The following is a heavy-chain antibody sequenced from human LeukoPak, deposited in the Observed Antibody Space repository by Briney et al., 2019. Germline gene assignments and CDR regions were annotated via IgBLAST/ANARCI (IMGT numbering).Heavy chain of an antibody. V-gene: IGHV3-33*01. CDR2: IWYDGTNK. CDR3: ARDLAARHFDY. Sequence: PGRSLRLSCAASGFTFSSHGIHWVRQAPGRGLEWVAVIWYDGTNKYYEDSVKGRFTISRDNSKNTLYLQMNSLRGEDTAIYYCARDLAARHFDYWGQGTLVTVSS. J-gene: IGHJ4*02. CDR1: GFTFSSHG. D-gene: IGHD6-6*01.